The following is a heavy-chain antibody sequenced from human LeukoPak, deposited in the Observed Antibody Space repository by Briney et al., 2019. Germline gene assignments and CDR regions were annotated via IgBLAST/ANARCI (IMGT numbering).Heavy chain of an antibody. V-gene: IGHV3-23*01. Sequence: PGGSLRLSCAASGFSLSTYGVSWVRQPPGKGLEWVSGITGTGGSTYYADSVKGRFTVSRDTSENTLYLQMNSLRAEDTAIYYCANDHGTAVAGFYYWGQGTLVTVSS. CDR2: ITGTGGST. CDR3: ANDHGTAVAGFYY. J-gene: IGHJ4*02. D-gene: IGHD6-19*01. CDR1: GFSLSTYG.